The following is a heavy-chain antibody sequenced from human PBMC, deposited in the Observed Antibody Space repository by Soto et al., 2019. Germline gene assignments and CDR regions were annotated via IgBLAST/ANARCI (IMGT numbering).Heavy chain of an antibody. D-gene: IGHD5-18*01. CDR2: IYSSGST. CDR1: GVSLTSGNYY. J-gene: IGHJ5*01. V-gene: IGHV4-61*01. Sequence: SETLSLTCTVSGVSLTSGNYYWSWVRQPPGKGLEWIAYIYSSGSTNYNPSLKSRATISVDTSKNQFSLTLRSVTAADTAAYYCARWMYSYDDLHGDWFYSRGQGTVVPVS. CDR3: ARWMYSYDDLHGDWFYS.